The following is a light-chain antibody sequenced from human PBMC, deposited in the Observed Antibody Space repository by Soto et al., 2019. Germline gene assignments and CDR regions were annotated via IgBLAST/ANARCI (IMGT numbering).Light chain of an antibody. CDR1: QAVTSNK. CDR2: GAS. V-gene: IGKV3-20*01. J-gene: IGKJ1*01. Sequence: EIVLTQSPGTLSLSPGERATLSCRASQAVTSNKLAWYQQRPGQAPGLLMYGASRRAPGIPDRFSGSGSGTDFTLTISRLEPEDFAVYFCQQYVSSPETFGQGTKVEIK. CDR3: QQYVSSPET.